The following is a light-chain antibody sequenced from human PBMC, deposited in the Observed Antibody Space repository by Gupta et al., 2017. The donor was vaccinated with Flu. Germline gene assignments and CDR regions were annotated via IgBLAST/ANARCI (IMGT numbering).Light chain of an antibody. J-gene: IGKJ4*01. CDR2: GAS. CDR1: QSVSSN. V-gene: IGKV3-15*01. Sequence: EIVMTQSPATLSVSPGERATLSCRASQSVSSNLAWYQQKPGQAPRLLIYGASTRDTGIPARFSGSASGTEFTLTISSRQSEDFAVYYCQQYNNWPPLTFGGGTKVEIK. CDR3: QQYNNWPPLT.